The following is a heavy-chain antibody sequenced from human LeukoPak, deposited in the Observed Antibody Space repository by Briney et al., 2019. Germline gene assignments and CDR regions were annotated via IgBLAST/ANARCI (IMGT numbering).Heavy chain of an antibody. CDR2: IYYSGST. J-gene: IGHJ6*02. V-gene: IGHV4-59*01. CDR1: GGSISSYY. Sequence: AATLSLTCTVSGGSISSYYLSWVRQPPGKGLEWIGYIYYSGSTTYNPSLKSRVTISVDTSKNQFSLKLSSVTAADTAVYYCARGEYYYYGMDVWGQGTTVTVSS. CDR3: ARGEYYYYGMDV.